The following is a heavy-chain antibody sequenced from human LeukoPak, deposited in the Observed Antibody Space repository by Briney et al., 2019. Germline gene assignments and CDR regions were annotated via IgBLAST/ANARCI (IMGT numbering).Heavy chain of an antibody. J-gene: IGHJ1*01. CDR3: ARGYSDYYGSGSYLR. Sequence: KPSETLSLTCSVSGSSISSDYYCGWIRQTPWKGLEWIGLGNIYQSGHSFYNPSLNGRVTISVDTSKNQFSLKLSAVTAADTAVYYCARGYSDYYGSGSYLRWGQGTLVTVSS. CDR1: GSSISSDYY. D-gene: IGHD3-10*01. V-gene: IGHV4-38-2*02. CDR2: IYQSGHS.